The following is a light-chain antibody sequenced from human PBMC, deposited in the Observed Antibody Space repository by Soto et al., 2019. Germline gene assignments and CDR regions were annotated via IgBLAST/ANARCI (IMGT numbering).Light chain of an antibody. Sequence: DTQMTRSPSILSASVGDRVTITCRSSQTITNWLAWYQQKPGKAPRLLIYDASSLESWVPSRFSGSGSGTEFTLTISSLQSEDFATYYCQQYKSFWTFGQGTKVDIK. CDR2: DAS. J-gene: IGKJ1*01. CDR1: QTITNW. V-gene: IGKV1-5*01. CDR3: QQYKSFWT.